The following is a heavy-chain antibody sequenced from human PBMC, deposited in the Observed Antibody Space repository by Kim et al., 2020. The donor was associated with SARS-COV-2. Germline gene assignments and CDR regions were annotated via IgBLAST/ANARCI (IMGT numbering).Heavy chain of an antibody. Sequence: SQTLSLTCAISGDSVSSNSAAWNWIRQSPSRGLEWLGRTYYRSKWYNDYAVSVKSRITINPDTSKNQFSLQLNSVTPEDTAVYYCARVRRGVVINYYYYYGMDVWGQGTTVTVSS. J-gene: IGHJ6*02. CDR1: GDSVSSNSAA. V-gene: IGHV6-1*01. CDR2: TYYRSKWYN. D-gene: IGHD3-3*01. CDR3: ARVRRGVVINYYYYYGMDV.